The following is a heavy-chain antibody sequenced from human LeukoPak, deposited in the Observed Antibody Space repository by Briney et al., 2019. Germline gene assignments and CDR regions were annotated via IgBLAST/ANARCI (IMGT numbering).Heavy chain of an antibody. Sequence: SGGSLRLSCAASGFTFSSYSMNWVRQAPGKGLEWVSSISSSSSYIYYADSVKGRFTISRDNAKNSLYLQMNSLRAEDTAVYYCARAQNFWSGFDYWGQGTLVTVFS. V-gene: IGHV3-21*01. D-gene: IGHD3-3*01. J-gene: IGHJ4*02. CDR2: ISSSSSYI. CDR3: ARAQNFWSGFDY. CDR1: GFTFSSYS.